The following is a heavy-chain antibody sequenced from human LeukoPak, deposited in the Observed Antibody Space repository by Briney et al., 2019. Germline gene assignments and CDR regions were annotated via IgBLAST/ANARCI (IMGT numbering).Heavy chain of an antibody. CDR1: GFTFSSYG. CDR3: ARDRGSSWSPLDY. CDR2: IWYDGSNK. V-gene: IGHV3-33*01. D-gene: IGHD6-13*01. J-gene: IGHJ4*02. Sequence: GGSLRLSCAASGFTFSSYGMHWVHQAPGKGLEWVAVIWYDGSNKYYADSVKGRFTISRDNSKNTLYLQMNSLRAEDTAVYYCARDRGSSWSPLDYWGQGTLVTVSS.